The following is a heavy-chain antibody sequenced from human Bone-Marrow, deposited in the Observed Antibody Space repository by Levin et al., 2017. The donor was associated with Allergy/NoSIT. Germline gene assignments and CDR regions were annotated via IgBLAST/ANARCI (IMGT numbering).Heavy chain of an antibody. J-gene: IGHJ4*02. CDR3: ARVPYSNDFDS. D-gene: IGHD4-11*01. CDR2: IWYDGSQE. V-gene: IGHV3-33*01. Sequence: GESLKISCAASGFTFGSYGMHWVRQAPGKGLEWVAVIWYDGSQEYYADSVKGRFTISRDNSQNTLYLQMNSLRAEDTAVYYCARVPYSNDFDSWGQGTLVTVSS. CDR1: GFTFGSYG.